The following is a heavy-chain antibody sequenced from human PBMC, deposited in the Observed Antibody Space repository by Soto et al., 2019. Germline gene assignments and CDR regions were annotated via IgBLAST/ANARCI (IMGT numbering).Heavy chain of an antibody. CDR3: ATTGYCSNGVSSYYYYGMDV. Sequence: PGGSLRLSCAASGFTFSTYAMHWVRQAPGKGLEWVAVISYDGNTKYDADSVKGRVTISRDNSKNTVYLQMNSLKTEDTAVYFCATTGYCSNGVSSYYYYGMDVLGLGTTITVSS. D-gene: IGHD2-8*01. V-gene: IGHV3-30-3*01. J-gene: IGHJ6*02. CDR2: ISYDGNTK. CDR1: GFTFSTYA.